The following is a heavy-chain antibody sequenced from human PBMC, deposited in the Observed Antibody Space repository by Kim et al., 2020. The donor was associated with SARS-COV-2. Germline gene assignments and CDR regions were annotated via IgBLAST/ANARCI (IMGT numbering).Heavy chain of an antibody. J-gene: IGHJ3*02. CDR3: AKDPYYYDTSGIPDDAFDI. Sequence: GGSLRLSCAASGFSFISNAMSWVRQAPGKGLEWVSTINYSGDITYYADSVKGRFTISRDSSKNTLYLQMNSLRAEDTAVYYCAKDPYYYDTSGIPDDAFDIWGQGTLVTVSS. V-gene: IGHV3-23*01. CDR2: INYSGDIT. CDR1: GFSFISNA. D-gene: IGHD3-22*01.